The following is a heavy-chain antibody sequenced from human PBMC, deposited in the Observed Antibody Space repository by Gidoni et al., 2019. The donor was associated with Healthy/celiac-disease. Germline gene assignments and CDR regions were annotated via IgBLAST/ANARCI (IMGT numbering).Heavy chain of an antibody. J-gene: IGHJ6*02. Sequence: EVQLVVSGGGLVQPGGSLRLSCAASGFPFSSYDMHWVRQATGKGLEWVSAIGTAGDTYYPGSVKGRFTISRENAKNSLYLKMNSLRAGDTAVYYCARESCSSTSCYGMDVWGQGTTVTVSS. CDR1: GFPFSSYD. CDR3: ARESCSSTSCYGMDV. CDR2: IGTAGDT. D-gene: IGHD2-2*01. V-gene: IGHV3-13*04.